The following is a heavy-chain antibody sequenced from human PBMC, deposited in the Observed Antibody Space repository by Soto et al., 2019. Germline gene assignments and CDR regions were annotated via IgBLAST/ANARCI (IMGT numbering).Heavy chain of an antibody. D-gene: IGHD3-9*01. Sequence: ASVKVSCKASGYTFTSYGISWVRQAPGQGLEWMGWISAYNGNTNYAQKLQGRVTMTTDTSTSTAYMELRSLRSDDTAVYYCARGGGETYYDILTGFPRFDYWGQGTLVTVSS. V-gene: IGHV1-18*01. CDR2: ISAYNGNT. J-gene: IGHJ4*02. CDR3: ARGGGETYYDILTGFPRFDY. CDR1: GYTFTSYG.